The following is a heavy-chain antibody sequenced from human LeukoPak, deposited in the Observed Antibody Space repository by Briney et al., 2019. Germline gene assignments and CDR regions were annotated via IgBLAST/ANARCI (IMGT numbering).Heavy chain of an antibody. CDR1: GYTFTSYG. V-gene: IGHV1-18*04. J-gene: IGHJ4*02. CDR3: ARAIHFDWLLYPWFDY. Sequence: ASVKVACKASGYTFTSYGISWVRQAPGQGLEWMGWISAYSGNTNYAQKLQGRVTMTTDTSTSTAYMELRSLRSDDTAVYYCARAIHFDWLLYPWFDYWGQGTLVTVSS. D-gene: IGHD3-9*01. CDR2: ISAYSGNT.